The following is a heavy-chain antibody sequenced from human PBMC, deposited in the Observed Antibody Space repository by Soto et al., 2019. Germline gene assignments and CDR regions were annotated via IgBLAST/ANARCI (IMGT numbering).Heavy chain of an antibody. CDR3: ARDKQQLVRAFDY. V-gene: IGHV4-38-2*02. Sequence: SETLSLTCAVSGYSISSGYYWGWIRQPPGKGLEWIGSIYHSGSTYCNPSLKSRVTISVDTSKNQFSLKLSSVTAADTAVYYCARDKQQLVRAFDYWGQGTLVTVSS. CDR1: GYSISSGYY. CDR2: IYHSGST. D-gene: IGHD6-13*01. J-gene: IGHJ4*02.